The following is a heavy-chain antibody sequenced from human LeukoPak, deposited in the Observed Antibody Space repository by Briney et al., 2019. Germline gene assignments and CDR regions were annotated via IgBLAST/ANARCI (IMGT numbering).Heavy chain of an antibody. Sequence: GASLKICCTGSGYSFTSYWIGWVRQMPGKGLEWMGIIYPGDSDTRYSPSFQGQVTISADKSISTAYLQWSSLKASDTAMYYCAIRDWNFRFDPWGQGTLVTVSS. CDR1: GYSFTSYW. J-gene: IGHJ5*02. CDR2: IYPGDSDT. D-gene: IGHD1-7*01. V-gene: IGHV5-51*01. CDR3: AIRDWNFRFDP.